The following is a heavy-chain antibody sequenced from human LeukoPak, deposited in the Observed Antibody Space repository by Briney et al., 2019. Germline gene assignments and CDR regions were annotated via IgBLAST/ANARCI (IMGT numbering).Heavy chain of an antibody. V-gene: IGHV1-69*01. CDR1: GGTFSSYA. CDR2: IIPIFGTA. J-gene: IGHJ6*02. Sequence: SVKVSCKASGGTFSSYAISWVRQAPGQGLEWMGGIIPIFGTANYAQEFQGRVTITADESTSTAYMELSSLRSEDTAVYYCARSEILFGELSFYYYYGMDVWGQGTTVTVSS. D-gene: IGHD3-10*02. CDR3: ARSEILFGELSFYYYYGMDV.